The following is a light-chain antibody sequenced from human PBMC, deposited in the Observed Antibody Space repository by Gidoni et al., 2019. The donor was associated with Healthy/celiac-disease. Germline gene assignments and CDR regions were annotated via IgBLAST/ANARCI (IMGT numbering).Light chain of an antibody. Sequence: GDRVTITCRASQSISSYLNWYQQKPGKDPKLLIYAASSLQSGVPSRFSGSGSGTDFTLTISSLQPEDFATYYCQQSYSTPRTFGQXTRLEIK. CDR2: AAS. V-gene: IGKV1-39*01. J-gene: IGKJ5*01. CDR3: QQSYSTPRT. CDR1: QSISSY.